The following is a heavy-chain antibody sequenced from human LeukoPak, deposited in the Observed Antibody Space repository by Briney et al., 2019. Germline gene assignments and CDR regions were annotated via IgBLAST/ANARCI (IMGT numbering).Heavy chain of an antibody. D-gene: IGHD3-22*01. CDR2: ISAYNGNT. CDR3: ARDFTYYYDSSGYYFGRDAFDI. CDR1: GYTFTSYG. J-gene: IGHJ3*02. V-gene: IGHV1-18*01. Sequence: GASVKVSCKASGYTFTSYGISWVRQAPGQGLEWMGWISAYNGNTNYAQKLQGRVTMTTDTSTSTAYMELRSLRSDDTAVYYCARDFTYYYDSSGYYFGRDAFDIWGQGTMVTVSS.